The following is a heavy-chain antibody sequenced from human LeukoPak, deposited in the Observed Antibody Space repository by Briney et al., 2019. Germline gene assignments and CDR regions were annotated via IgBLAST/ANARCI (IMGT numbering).Heavy chain of an antibody. CDR3: AKDFTQAMVAAFDI. D-gene: IGHD5-18*01. Sequence: GALRLSCAASGFTLSSYGMSWVRQAPGKGLEWVSAISGSGGSTYYADSVKGRFTISRDNSKNTLYLQMNSLRAEDAAVYYCAKDFTQAMVAAFDIWGQGTMVTVSS. J-gene: IGHJ3*02. CDR2: ISGSGGST. V-gene: IGHV3-23*01. CDR1: GFTLSSYG.